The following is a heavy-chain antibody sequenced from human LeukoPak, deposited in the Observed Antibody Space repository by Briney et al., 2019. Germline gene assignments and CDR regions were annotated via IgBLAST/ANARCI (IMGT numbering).Heavy chain of an antibody. Sequence: GGSLRLSCAASGFTFSSYAMSWVRQAPGKGLGWVSTISGSGGSTYYADSVKGRFTISRDNSKNTLYLQMNSLRAEDTAVYYCAKVGRSGWPYYMDVWGKETTVTVSS. CDR3: AKVGRSGWPYYMDV. D-gene: IGHD6-19*01. J-gene: IGHJ6*03. CDR1: GFTFSSYA. CDR2: ISGSGGST. V-gene: IGHV3-23*01.